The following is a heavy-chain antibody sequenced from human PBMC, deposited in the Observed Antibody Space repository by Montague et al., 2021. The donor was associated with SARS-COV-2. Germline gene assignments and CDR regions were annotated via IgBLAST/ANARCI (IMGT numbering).Heavy chain of an antibody. Sequence: SETLSLTCTVSGDSITNNYYWGWIRQPPGRGLEWIGTIYHSGTTYYNPSLKSRVTISVDTSNNQFSLKRTSVTAADTAVYYCARRHIVASNRAFDYWGQGTLVTVSS. J-gene: IGHJ4*02. CDR2: IYHSGTT. D-gene: IGHD2-21*01. V-gene: IGHV4-38-2*02. CDR1: GDSITNNYY. CDR3: ARRHIVASNRAFDY.